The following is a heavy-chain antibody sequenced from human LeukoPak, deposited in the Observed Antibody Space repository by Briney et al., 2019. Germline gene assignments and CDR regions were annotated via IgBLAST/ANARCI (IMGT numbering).Heavy chain of an antibody. CDR1: GYTLTELS. CDR2: IIPIFGIA. D-gene: IGHD6-6*01. Sequence: ASVKVSCKVSGYTLTELSMHWVRQAPGKGLEWMGRIIPIFGIANYAQKFQGRVTITADKSTSTAYMELSSLRSEDTAVYYCARDGGSSYYYYGMDVWGQGTTVTVSS. J-gene: IGHJ6*02. V-gene: IGHV1-69*04. CDR3: ARDGGSSYYYYGMDV.